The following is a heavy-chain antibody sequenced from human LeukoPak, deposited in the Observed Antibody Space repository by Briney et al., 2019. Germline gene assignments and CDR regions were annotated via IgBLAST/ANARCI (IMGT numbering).Heavy chain of an antibody. D-gene: IGHD1-1*01. CDR2: ISYDGSNK. J-gene: IGHJ6*02. CDR3: ARYDARYGMDV. V-gene: IGHV3-30-3*01. Sequence: GGSLRLSCAASGFTFSSYAMHWVRQAPGKGLEWVAVISYDGSNKYYADSVKGRFTISRDNSKNTLYLQMNSLRAEDTAVYYCARYDARYGMDVWGQGTTVTVSS. CDR1: GFTFSSYA.